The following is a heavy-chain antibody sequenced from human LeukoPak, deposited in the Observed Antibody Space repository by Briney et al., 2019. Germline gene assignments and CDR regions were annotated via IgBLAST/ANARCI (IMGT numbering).Heavy chain of an antibody. D-gene: IGHD5-18*01. CDR1: GFTFDDYA. Sequence: GGSLRLSCAASGFTFDDYAMHWVRQAPGKGLEWVSGISWNSGSIGYADYVKGRFTISRDDAKNSLYLQMNSLRAEDTALYYCAKGSGYSYGTPVDYWGQGTLVTVSS. J-gene: IGHJ4*02. CDR2: ISWNSGSI. CDR3: AKGSGYSYGTPVDY. V-gene: IGHV3-9*01.